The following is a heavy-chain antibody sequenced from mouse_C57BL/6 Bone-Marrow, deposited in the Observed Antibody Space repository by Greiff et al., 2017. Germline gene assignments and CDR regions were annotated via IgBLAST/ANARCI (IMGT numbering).Heavy chain of an antibody. Sequence: VQLQQSGAELARPGASVKLSCMASGYTFTSYGISWVKQRTGQGLEWIGEIYPRSGNTYYNEKFKGKATLTADKSSSTAYMELRSLTSEDSAVYFCARPHYYGSSYVHFDVWGTGTTVTVSS. CDR2: IYPRSGNT. J-gene: IGHJ1*03. V-gene: IGHV1-81*01. CDR3: ARPHYYGSSYVHFDV. D-gene: IGHD1-1*01. CDR1: GYTFTSYG.